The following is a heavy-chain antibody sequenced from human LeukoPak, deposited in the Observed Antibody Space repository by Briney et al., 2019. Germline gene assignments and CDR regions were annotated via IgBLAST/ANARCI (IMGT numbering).Heavy chain of an antibody. Sequence: GGSLRLSCAGSGFTFRSYWMTWVRQAPGKGLEWVANINEDGSEKYVVQSVKGRFTISRDNSKSTLYLQMNSLRAEDTAVYYCVRVRGGSGRSYAADAFDIWGQGTMVTVSS. D-gene: IGHD1-26*01. J-gene: IGHJ3*02. CDR3: VRVRGGSGRSYAADAFDI. CDR1: GFTFRSYW. V-gene: IGHV3-7*01. CDR2: INEDGSEK.